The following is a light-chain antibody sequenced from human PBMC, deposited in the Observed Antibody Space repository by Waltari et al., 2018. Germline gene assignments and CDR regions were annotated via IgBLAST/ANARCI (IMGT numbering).Light chain of an antibody. CDR1: SSDVGGYNY. Sequence: QSALTQPASVSGSPGQSLTISCTGTSSDVGGYNYVSWYQHHPGKAPKLMIYDVRTRLSGVSNRFSGSKSGNTAALTITGLQVEDEADYFCSSYASDTTLVFGPGTKVTVL. CDR2: DVR. J-gene: IGLJ1*01. V-gene: IGLV2-14*01. CDR3: SSYASDTTLV.